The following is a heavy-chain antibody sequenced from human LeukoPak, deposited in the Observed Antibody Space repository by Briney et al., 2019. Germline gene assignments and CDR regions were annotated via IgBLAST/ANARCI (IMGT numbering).Heavy chain of an antibody. Sequence: VKVSCKASGGTFSSYAISWVRQAPGQGLEWMGGIIPIFGSANYAQKFQGRVTITADESTSTAYMELSSLRSEDTAVYYCARGRGRYGDYYWYFDLWGRGTLVTVSS. V-gene: IGHV1-69*13. CDR2: IIPIFGSA. J-gene: IGHJ2*01. D-gene: IGHD4-17*01. CDR1: GGTFSSYA. CDR3: ARGRGRYGDYYWYFDL.